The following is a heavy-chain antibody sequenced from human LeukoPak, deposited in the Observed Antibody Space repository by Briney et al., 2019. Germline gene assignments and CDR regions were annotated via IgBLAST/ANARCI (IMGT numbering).Heavy chain of an antibody. CDR2: IIPIFGTA. J-gene: IGHJ3*02. Sequence: SPLKVSCKASGGTFSSYAISWVRQAPGQALEWMGRIIPIFGTANYAQKFQGRVTITTDESTSTAYMELSSLRSEDTAVYYCARAHYYDSSGYLIWGQGTMVTVSS. CDR3: ARAHYYDSSGYLI. V-gene: IGHV1-69*05. CDR1: GGTFSSYA. D-gene: IGHD3-22*01.